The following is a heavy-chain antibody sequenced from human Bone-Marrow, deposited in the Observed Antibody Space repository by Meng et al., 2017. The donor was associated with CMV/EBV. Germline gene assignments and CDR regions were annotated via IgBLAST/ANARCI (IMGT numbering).Heavy chain of an antibody. CDR3: EKGGVWGSYRPYFDY. CDR2: ITSSSSYI. D-gene: IGHD3-16*02. CDR1: GFTFSSYS. Sequence: GESLKISCAASGFTFSSYSMNWVRQAPGKGLEWVSSITSSSSYIFYADSVKGRFTISRDNSKNSQYLQMNSLRAGDSVVYYCEKGGVWGSYRPYFDYWGQGTLVTVSS. J-gene: IGHJ4*02. V-gene: IGHV3-21*01.